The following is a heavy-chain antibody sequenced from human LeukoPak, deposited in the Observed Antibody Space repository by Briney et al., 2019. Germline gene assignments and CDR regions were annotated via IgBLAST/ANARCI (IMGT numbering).Heavy chain of an antibody. Sequence: GASVKVSCKASGYTFTSYAMHWVRQAPGQRLEWMGWINAGNGNTKYSQKFQGRVTITRDTSASTAYMELSSLRSEDTAVYYCAREVDDYDILTGYYKRASGFDPWGQGTLVTVSS. D-gene: IGHD3-9*01. V-gene: IGHV1-3*01. CDR3: AREVDDYDILTGYYKRASGFDP. CDR1: GYTFTSYA. CDR2: INAGNGNT. J-gene: IGHJ5*02.